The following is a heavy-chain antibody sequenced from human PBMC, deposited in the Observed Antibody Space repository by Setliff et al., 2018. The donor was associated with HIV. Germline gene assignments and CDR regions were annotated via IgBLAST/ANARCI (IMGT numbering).Heavy chain of an antibody. CDR1: GGSFSAYY. J-gene: IGHJ3*01. CDR3: AREWSYGAFDTFDV. Sequence: SETLSLTCAVYGGSFSAYYWSWIRQPPGKGLEWIGEINHSGSTNYNPSLKTRVTIMVDTSKNQFSLKLGSVTAADTAIYYCAREWSYGAFDTFDVWGQGTMVTVSS. CDR2: INHSGST. V-gene: IGHV4-34*01. D-gene: IGHD5-18*01.